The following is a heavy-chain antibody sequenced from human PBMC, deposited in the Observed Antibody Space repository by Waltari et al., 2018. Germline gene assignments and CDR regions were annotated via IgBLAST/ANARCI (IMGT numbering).Heavy chain of an antibody. V-gene: IGHV4-38-2*01. Sequence: QVQLQESGPGLVKPSETLSLTCAVSGYSISSGYYWGWIRQPPGKGLEWIGSIYHSGSTYYNPSLKSRVTISVDTSKNQFSLKLSSVTAADTAVYYCARHTVGATMLRGAFDIWGQGTMVTVSS. CDR3: ARHTVGATMLRGAFDI. CDR2: IYHSGST. J-gene: IGHJ3*02. D-gene: IGHD1-26*01. CDR1: GYSISSGYY.